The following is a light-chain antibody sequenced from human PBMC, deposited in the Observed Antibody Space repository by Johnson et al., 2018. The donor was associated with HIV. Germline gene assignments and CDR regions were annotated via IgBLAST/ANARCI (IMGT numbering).Light chain of an antibody. Sequence: QSVLTQPPSVSAAPGQKVTISCSGSSSNIGNNYVSWYQQLPGTAPKLLIYENNKRPSGIPDRFSGSKSGTSATLGITGLQTGDAADYYCGTWDSSLSVYVLGTGTKVTVL. CDR3: GTWDSSLSVYV. CDR1: SSNIGNNY. CDR2: ENN. J-gene: IGLJ1*01. V-gene: IGLV1-51*02.